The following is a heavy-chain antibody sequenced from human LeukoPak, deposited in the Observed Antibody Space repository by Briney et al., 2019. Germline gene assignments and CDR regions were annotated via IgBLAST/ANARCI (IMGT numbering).Heavy chain of an antibody. CDR1: GDSVSSNSAA. CDR3: ARGAIVVVPAAIYYYYMDV. V-gene: IGHV6-1*01. J-gene: IGHJ6*03. Sequence: SQTLSLTCAISGDSVSSNSAAWNWIRQSPSRGLEWLGRTYYRSKWYNDYAVSVKSRITINPDTSKNQFSLQLNSVTPEDTAVYYCARGAIVVVPAAIYYYYMDVWGKGTTVTISS. CDR2: TYYRSKWYN. D-gene: IGHD2-2*02.